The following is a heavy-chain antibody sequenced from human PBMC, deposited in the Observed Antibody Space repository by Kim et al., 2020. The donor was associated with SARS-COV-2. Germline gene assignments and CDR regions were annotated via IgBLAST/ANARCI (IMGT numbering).Heavy chain of an antibody. Sequence: SETLSLTCAVYGGSFSGYYWSWIRQPPGKGLEWIGEINHSGSTNYNPSLNSRVTISVDTSKNQFSLKLSSVTAADTAVYYCARGRVAPFDYWGQGTLVTVSS. V-gene: IGHV4-34*01. CDR3: ARGRVAPFDY. CDR2: INHSGST. D-gene: IGHD2-15*01. CDR1: GGSFSGYY. J-gene: IGHJ4*02.